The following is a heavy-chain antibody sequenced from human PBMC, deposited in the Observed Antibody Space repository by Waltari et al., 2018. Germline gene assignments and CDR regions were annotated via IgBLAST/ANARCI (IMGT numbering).Heavy chain of an antibody. CDR1: RDAITEHY. Sequence: LVQSGSEVIKPGASVKVSCKVSRDAITEHYIHWVRQAPGQGLEWMGWINPNGGATNYARNLRGRITVTWDTSATTSSMGLSGLRSDDTAVYYCAREYCGGDCRLFDYWGQGTLVTVSS. V-gene: IGHV1-2*02. CDR2: INPNGGAT. CDR3: AREYCGGDCRLFDY. J-gene: IGHJ4*01. D-gene: IGHD2-21*02.